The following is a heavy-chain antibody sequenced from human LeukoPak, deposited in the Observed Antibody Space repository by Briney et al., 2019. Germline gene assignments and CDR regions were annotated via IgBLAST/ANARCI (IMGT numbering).Heavy chain of an antibody. CDR3: AKGYDSSGYYLDH. CDR2: KRSDGSTK. D-gene: IGHD3-22*01. V-gene: IGHV3-30*02. J-gene: IGHJ4*02. CDR1: GFSFSSYG. Sequence: GGSLRLSCAASGFSFSSYGMHWVRQAPGKGLEWVAYKRSDGSTKYHADSVKGRFTISRDNSKNTLYLQMNSLRPEDTAVYYCAKGYDSSGYYLDHWGQGTLVTVSS.